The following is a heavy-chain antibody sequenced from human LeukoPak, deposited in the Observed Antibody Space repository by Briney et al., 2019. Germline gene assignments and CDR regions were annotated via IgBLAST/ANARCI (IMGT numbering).Heavy chain of an antibody. CDR1: GFTFSSYA. Sequence: GGSLRLSCAASGFTFSSYAMSWVRQAPGKGLEWVSAISGSGGSTYYADSVKGRFTISRDNSKNTLYLQMNSLRAEDTDVYYCAKDPGYCSSTSCYFGYYYYGLDVWGQGTTVTVSS. V-gene: IGHV3-23*01. D-gene: IGHD2-2*03. J-gene: IGHJ6*02. CDR3: AKDPGYCSSTSCYFGYYYYGLDV. CDR2: ISGSGGST.